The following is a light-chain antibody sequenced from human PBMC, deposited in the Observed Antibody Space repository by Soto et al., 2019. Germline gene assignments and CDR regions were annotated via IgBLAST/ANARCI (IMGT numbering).Light chain of an antibody. J-gene: IGLJ2*01. Sequence: QSALTQPASVSGSPGQSITISCTGTSSDVGTYNYVSWYQQHPGKAPKLMIYDVSNRPSGVSDRFSGSKSGNTASLTISGLQAEDGADYYCSSYISSSSSVVFGGGTKVTVL. CDR2: DVS. CDR3: SSYISSSSSVV. V-gene: IGLV2-14*01. CDR1: SSDVGTYNY.